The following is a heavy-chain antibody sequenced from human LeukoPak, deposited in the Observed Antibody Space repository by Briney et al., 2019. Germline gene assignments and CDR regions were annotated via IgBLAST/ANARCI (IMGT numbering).Heavy chain of an antibody. J-gene: IGHJ4*02. CDR1: AFTFSDYW. V-gene: IGHV3-74*01. Sequence: GGSLRLSCAAHAFTFSDYWMHWVRQAPGKGLVWVSQISSDGNLPTYADSVKGRFTISRDNAKNTLYLQMNSLRAEDTAVYYCGRDRSSGYYNWGQGTLVTVSS. CDR2: ISSDGNLP. CDR3: GRDRSSGYYN. D-gene: IGHD5-12*01.